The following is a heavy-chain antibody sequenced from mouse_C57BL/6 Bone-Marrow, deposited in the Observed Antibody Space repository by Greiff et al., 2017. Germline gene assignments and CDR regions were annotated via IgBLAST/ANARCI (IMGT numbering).Heavy chain of an antibody. D-gene: IGHD2-14*01. J-gene: IGHJ2*01. CDR1: GYTFTSYW. CDR3: ASEALVRYYFDY. CDR2: IKPSDSYT. V-gene: IGHV1-69*01. Sequence: QVQLKQPGAELVMPGASVKLSCKASGYTFTSYWMHWVKQRPGKGLEWIGEIKPSDSYTNYNQKFKGKSTLTVDKSSSTAYMQLSSLTSEDSSVYYCASEALVRYYFDYWHQGTTLTVSS.